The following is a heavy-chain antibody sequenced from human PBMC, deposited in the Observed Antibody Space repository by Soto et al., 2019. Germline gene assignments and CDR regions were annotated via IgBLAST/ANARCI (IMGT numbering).Heavy chain of an antibody. CDR3: ASQSLGNIRLRGFDY. CDR2: IWYDGSEK. V-gene: IGHV3-33*01. D-gene: IGHD1-1*01. J-gene: IGHJ4*02. CDR1: GFTFSSYG. Sequence: QVQLVESGGGVVQPGRSLRLSCAASGFTFSSYGMHWVRQAPGKGLEWVAVIWYDGSEKYYGDSVKGRFTISRDNSKNTLYLQMNSLRAEDTAVYYCASQSLGNIRLRGFDYWGQGALVTVSS.